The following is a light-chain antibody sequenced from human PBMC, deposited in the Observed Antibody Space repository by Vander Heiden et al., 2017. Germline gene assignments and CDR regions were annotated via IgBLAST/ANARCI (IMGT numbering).Light chain of an antibody. CDR3: HQSSSVPYS. CDR2: YAS. Sequence: EIVLTQSPDFQSVAPQEKVTITCRASENIGRSLHWYQQKPGQSPKLLIKYASQSFSGVPSRFSGGGSGTDCTLTINSLEAEDAATYYCHQSSSVPYSFGQGTKLDIK. J-gene: IGKJ2*01. V-gene: IGKV6-21*01. CDR1: ENIGRS.